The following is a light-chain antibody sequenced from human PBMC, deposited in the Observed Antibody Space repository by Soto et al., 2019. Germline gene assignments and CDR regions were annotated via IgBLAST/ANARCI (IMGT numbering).Light chain of an antibody. Sequence: QSALTQPASVSGSPGQSITISCTGSDVGSYNLVSWYRQHPGKAPKLMIYEVTKRPSGVSNRFSGSKSGNTASLTISGLQAEDEADYYCCSYAGSTSHYVFGTGTKLTVL. CDR1: DVGSYNL. CDR2: EVT. CDR3: CSYAGSTSHYV. J-gene: IGLJ1*01. V-gene: IGLV2-23*02.